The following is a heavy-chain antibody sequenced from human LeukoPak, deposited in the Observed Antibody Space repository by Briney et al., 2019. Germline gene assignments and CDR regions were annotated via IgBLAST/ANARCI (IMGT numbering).Heavy chain of an antibody. Sequence: PSETLSLTCTVSCGSISSYYWSWIRQPPGKGLEGIVDIYYSGSTNYNPSLRRRVTIYVYTSKNQFSLNLCACTVADPAVYYCARVEEVVVPAAMAYYYYYYMDVWGKGTTVTVSS. V-gene: IGHV4-59*01. D-gene: IGHD2-2*01. CDR3: ARVEEVVVPAAMAYYYYYYMDV. J-gene: IGHJ6*03. CDR2: IYYSGST. CDR1: CGSISSYY.